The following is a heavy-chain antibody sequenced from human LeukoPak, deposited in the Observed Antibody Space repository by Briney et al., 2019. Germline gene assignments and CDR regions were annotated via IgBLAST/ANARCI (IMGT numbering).Heavy chain of an antibody. D-gene: IGHD2-15*01. V-gene: IGHV4-59*01. CDR1: GGSISSYY. J-gene: IGHJ5*02. Sequence: SETLPLTCTVSGGSISSYYWSWIRQPPGKGLEWIGYIYYSGSTNYNPSLKSRVTISVDTSKNQFSLKLSSVTAADTAVYYCARDRTYCSGGSCLNWFDPWGQGTLVTVSS. CDR3: ARDRTYCSGGSCLNWFDP. CDR2: IYYSGST.